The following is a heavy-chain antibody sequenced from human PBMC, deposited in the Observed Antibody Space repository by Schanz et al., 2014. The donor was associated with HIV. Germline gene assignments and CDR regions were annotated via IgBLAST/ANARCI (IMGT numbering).Heavy chain of an antibody. J-gene: IGHJ4*02. D-gene: IGHD3-10*01. Sequence: QVQVVQSGAEVKKPGSSVKVSCKASGGTFSSHAISWVRQAPGQGLEWMGGIIPIFGTANYARKFQGRVTITADESTSTAYMELSSLRSEDTAVYYCARGVRITMIRGVTGIYYFDFWGQGTLVTVSS. V-gene: IGHV1-69*01. CDR2: IIPIFGTA. CDR3: ARGVRITMIRGVTGIYYFDF. CDR1: GGTFSSHA.